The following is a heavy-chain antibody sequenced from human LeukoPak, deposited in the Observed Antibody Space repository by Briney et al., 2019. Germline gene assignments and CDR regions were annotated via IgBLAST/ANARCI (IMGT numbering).Heavy chain of an antibody. J-gene: IGHJ6*02. V-gene: IGHV4-59*01. CDR2: IYYSGST. CDR3: ARLRFLEGMDV. D-gene: IGHD3-3*01. Sequence: PSETLSLTCTVSGGSISSYYWSWIRQPPGKGLEWIGYIYYSGSTNYNPSLKGRVTISVDTSKNQFSLKLSSVTAADTAVYYCARLRFLEGMDVWGQGTTVTVSS. CDR1: GGSISSYY.